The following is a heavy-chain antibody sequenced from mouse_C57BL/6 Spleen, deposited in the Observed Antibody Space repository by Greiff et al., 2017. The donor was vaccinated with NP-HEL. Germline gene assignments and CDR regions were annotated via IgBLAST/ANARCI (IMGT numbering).Heavy chain of an antibody. CDR3: AREPLITTVVAHWYFDV. J-gene: IGHJ1*03. CDR1: GFTFSSYA. D-gene: IGHD1-1*01. V-gene: IGHV5-4*01. Sequence: EVKLVESGGGLVKPGGSLKLSCAASGFTFSSYAMSWVRQTPEKRLEWVATISDGGSYTYYPDNVKGRFTISRDNAKNNLYLQMSHLKSEDTAMYYCAREPLITTVVAHWYFDVWGTGTTVTVSS. CDR2: ISDGGSYT.